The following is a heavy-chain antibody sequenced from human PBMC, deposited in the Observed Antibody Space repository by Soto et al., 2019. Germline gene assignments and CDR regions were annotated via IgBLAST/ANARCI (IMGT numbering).Heavy chain of an antibody. CDR3: AKDRGAMTGQYFDY. CDR1: GFTFSAVY. J-gene: IGHJ4*02. V-gene: IGHV3-11*05. Sequence: QVQLEESGGGLVKPGGSLRLSCAASGFTFSAVYMSWIRQAPNKGLEYISYISSSGTSANYADSVKGRFTISRDNAKNPLDLQMNSLRAEDTAVYDCAKDRGAMTGQYFDYWGQGALVTVSS. CDR2: ISSSGTSA. D-gene: IGHD3-10*01.